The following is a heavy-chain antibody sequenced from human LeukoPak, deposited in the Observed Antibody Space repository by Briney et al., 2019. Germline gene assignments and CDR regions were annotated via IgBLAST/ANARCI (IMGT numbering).Heavy chain of an antibody. CDR2: IYYSGST. CDR3: ARTIAEAGLDAFDI. J-gene: IGHJ3*02. Sequence: PSETLSLTCTVSGGSVSSYYWSWIRQPPGKGLEWIGYIYYSGSTNYNPSLKSRVAISLDTSKNQFSLKLSSVTAADTAVYYCARTIAEAGLDAFDIWGQGTMVTVSS. CDR1: GGSVSSYY. V-gene: IGHV4-59*02. D-gene: IGHD6-19*01.